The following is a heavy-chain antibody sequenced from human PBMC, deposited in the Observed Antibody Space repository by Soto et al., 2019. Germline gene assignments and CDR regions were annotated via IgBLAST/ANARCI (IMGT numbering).Heavy chain of an antibody. D-gene: IGHD2-15*01. CDR1: GYTFTSYG. CDR2: ISAYNGNT. J-gene: IGHJ6*02. CDR3: ARAVVVVVAATHAPNLGYYYGMDV. V-gene: IGHV1-18*01. Sequence: GASVKVSCKASGYTFTSYGISWVRQAPGQGLEWMGWISAYNGNTNYAQKLQGRVTMTTDTSTSTAYMELRSLRSDDTAVYYCARAVVVVVAATHAPNLGYYYGMDVWGQGTTVTVSS.